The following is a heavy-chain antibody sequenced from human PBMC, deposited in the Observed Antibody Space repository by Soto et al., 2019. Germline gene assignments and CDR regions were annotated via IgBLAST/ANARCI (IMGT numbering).Heavy chain of an antibody. CDR3: AHRGGGIVDWYFDL. Sequence: QITLNESGPTLVKPTQTLTLTCTFSGFSLGTYGVGVGWIRQPPGKALEWLALIYWDDDKRYSPSLKSRLTLPNDPPKRQVFPNLAYLGPVDTATYYCAHRGGGIVDWYFDLWGRGTPVIVSS. D-gene: IGHD1-26*01. V-gene: IGHV2-5*02. CDR2: IYWDDDK. CDR1: GFSLGTYGVG. J-gene: IGHJ2*01.